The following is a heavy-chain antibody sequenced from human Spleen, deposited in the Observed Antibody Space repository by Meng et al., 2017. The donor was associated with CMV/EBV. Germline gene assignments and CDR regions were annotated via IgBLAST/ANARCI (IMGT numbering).Heavy chain of an antibody. D-gene: IGHD6-13*01. V-gene: IGHV1-18*01. J-gene: IGHJ6*02. CDR1: GYAFTSYG. CDR2: ISPYSDYT. CDR3: ARDGSHSSSWYGYYGMDV. Sequence: ASVKVSCKASGYAFTSYGLTWVRQAPGQGFEWMGWISPYSDYTKYAQKLQGRVTMTTDTSANTAYMELRSLRSDDTAVYYCARDGSHSSSWYGYYGMDVWGQGTTVTVSS.